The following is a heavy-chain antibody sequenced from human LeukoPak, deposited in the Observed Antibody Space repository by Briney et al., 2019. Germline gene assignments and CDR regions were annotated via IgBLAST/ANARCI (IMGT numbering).Heavy chain of an antibody. CDR3: ARGRVPAT. V-gene: IGHV3-23*01. J-gene: IGHJ5*02. CDR1: GFAFSSYA. Sequence: PGGSLRLSCAASGFAFSSYAMSWVRQAPGKGLEWVSAISGSGGSTYYADSVKGRFTISRDNAKNSLFLQMNSLRADDTAVYYCARGRVPATWGQGTLVTVSS. CDR2: ISGSGGST.